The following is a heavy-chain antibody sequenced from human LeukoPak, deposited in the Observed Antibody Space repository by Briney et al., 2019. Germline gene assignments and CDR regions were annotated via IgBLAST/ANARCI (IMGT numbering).Heavy chain of an antibody. CDR2: INHSGST. Sequence: PSETLSLTCAVYGGSFSGYYWSWIRQPPGKGLEWIGEINHSGSTNYNPSLKSRVTISVDTSKNQFSLKLSSVTAADTAVYYCARYSSGWLYYYYYMDVWGKGTTVTVSS. J-gene: IGHJ6*03. D-gene: IGHD6-19*01. CDR1: GGSFSGYY. V-gene: IGHV4-34*01. CDR3: ARYSSGWLYYYYYMDV.